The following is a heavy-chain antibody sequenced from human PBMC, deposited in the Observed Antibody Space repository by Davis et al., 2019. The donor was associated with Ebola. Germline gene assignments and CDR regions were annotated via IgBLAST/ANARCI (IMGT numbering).Heavy chain of an antibody. J-gene: IGHJ4*02. CDR2: IYYSGST. CDR1: GASISSYY. CDR3: ARLGGGYSGYEFDY. V-gene: IGHV4-59*08. Sequence: MPGGSLRLSCTVSGASISSYYWSWIRQPPGKGLEWIGYIYYSGSTNYNPSLKSRVTISVDTTKNQFSLKLSSVTAADTAVYYCARLGGGYSGYEFDYWGQGTLVTVSS. D-gene: IGHD5-12*01.